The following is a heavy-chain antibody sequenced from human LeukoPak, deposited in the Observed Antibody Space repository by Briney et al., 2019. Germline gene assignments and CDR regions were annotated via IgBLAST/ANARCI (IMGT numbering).Heavy chain of an antibody. V-gene: IGHV1-2*02. CDR1: GYTFTSYD. CDR2: INPNTGGT. CDR3: ARFNIVVVPAARDYYYYMDV. D-gene: IGHD2-2*01. J-gene: IGHJ6*03. Sequence: ASVKVSCKASGYTFTSYDINWVRQATGQGLEWMGWINPNTGGTKYPQKFQGRVTMTRDTSISTAYMDLSRLTSDDTAVYYCARFNIVVVPAARDYYYYMDVWGKGTTVTISS.